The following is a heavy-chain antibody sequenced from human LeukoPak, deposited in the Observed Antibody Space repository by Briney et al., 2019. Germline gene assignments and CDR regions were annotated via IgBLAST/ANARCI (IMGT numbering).Heavy chain of an antibody. D-gene: IGHD3-9*01. Sequence: ASVKVSCKVSGYTLTELSMHWVRQAPGKGLEWMGGFDPEDGETIYAQKFQGRVTMTKDTSTDTAYMELSSLRSEDTAVYYCATTPRYFDWLLAIDYWGQGTLVTVSS. CDR1: GYTLTELS. CDR3: ATTPRYFDWLLAIDY. V-gene: IGHV1-24*01. J-gene: IGHJ4*02. CDR2: FDPEDGET.